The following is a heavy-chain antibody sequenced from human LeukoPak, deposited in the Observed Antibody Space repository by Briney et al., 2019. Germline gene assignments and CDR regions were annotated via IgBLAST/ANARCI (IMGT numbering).Heavy chain of an antibody. CDR2: ISGRGGST. CDR3: AKDQTLGY. CDR1: GFTFSNYA. D-gene: IGHD3-16*01. V-gene: IGHV3-23*01. Sequence: PGGSLRLSCVASGFTFSNYAMNWARQAPGKGLECVSAISGRGGSTYYAESVRGRFTISRDNSRNTVSLQMNSLRAEDTAIYFCAKDQTLGYWGQGTLVTVSS. J-gene: IGHJ4*02.